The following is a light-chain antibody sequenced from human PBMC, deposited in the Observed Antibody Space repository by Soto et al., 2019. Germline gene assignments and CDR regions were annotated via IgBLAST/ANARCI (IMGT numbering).Light chain of an antibody. Sequence: QSVLTQPPSVSGAPGLRVTISCTGSSSNIGAGYDVHWYQQLPGTAPKLLIYGNSNRPSGVPDRFSGSKSGTSASLAITGLQAEDEADYYCQSYDSSLSALFGTGTKLTVL. CDR2: GNS. CDR1: SSNIGAGYD. V-gene: IGLV1-40*01. J-gene: IGLJ1*01. CDR3: QSYDSSLSAL.